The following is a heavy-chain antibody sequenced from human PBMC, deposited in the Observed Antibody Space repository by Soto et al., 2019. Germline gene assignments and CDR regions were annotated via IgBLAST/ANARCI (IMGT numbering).Heavy chain of an antibody. V-gene: IGHV3-23*01. CDR3: AKGATVTYHYYYYYMDV. Sequence: EVQLLESGGGLVQPGGSLRLSCAASGFTFSSYAMSWVRQAPGKGLEWVSAISGSGGSTYYADSVKGRFTISRDNSKTTLYLQMNSLRAEDTAVYYCAKGATVTYHYYYYYMDVWGKGTTVTVSS. D-gene: IGHD4-17*01. CDR1: GFTFSSYA. CDR2: ISGSGGST. J-gene: IGHJ6*03.